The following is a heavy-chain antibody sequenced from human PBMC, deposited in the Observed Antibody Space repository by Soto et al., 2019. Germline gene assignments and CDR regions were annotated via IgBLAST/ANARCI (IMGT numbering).Heavy chain of an antibody. CDR3: ARPPLAGYRYNNPFDY. CDR2: ISYDGSNK. Sequence: QVQLVESGGGVVQPGRSLRLSCAASGFTFSSYAMHWVRQAPGKGLEWVAVISYDGSNKYYADSVKGRFTISRDNSKNTLYLQMNSLRAEDTAVYYCARPPLAGYRYNNPFDYWGQGTLVTVSS. J-gene: IGHJ4*02. D-gene: IGHD5-18*01. V-gene: IGHV3-30-3*01. CDR1: GFTFSSYA.